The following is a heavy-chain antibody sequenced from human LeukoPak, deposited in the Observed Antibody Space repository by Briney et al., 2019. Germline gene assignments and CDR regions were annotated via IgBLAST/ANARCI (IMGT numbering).Heavy chain of an antibody. CDR3: ARGHSGDQPPSYYNGMAV. Sequence: SETLSLTCAVYGGSFSGYYWSWIRQPPGKGLEWIGEINHSGSTNYNPSLKSRVTISVDTSKNQFSLKLSSVTAADTAVYYCARGHSGDQPPSYYNGMAVGGKGPTVTVSS. V-gene: IGHV4-34*01. CDR2: INHSGST. CDR1: GGSFSGYY. D-gene: IGHD1-26*01. J-gene: IGHJ6*04.